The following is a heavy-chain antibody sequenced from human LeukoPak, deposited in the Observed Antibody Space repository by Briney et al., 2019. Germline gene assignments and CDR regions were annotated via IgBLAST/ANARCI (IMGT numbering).Heavy chain of an antibody. J-gene: IGHJ4*02. V-gene: IGHV1-2*02. D-gene: IGHD1-26*01. CDR2: INPNSGGT. CDR3: ARDPTGEWEPDN. Sequence: DSVKVSCRASGYTFTGYYMHWVRQAPGQGLEWMGWINPNSGGTNYAQKFQGRVTMTRDTSISTAYMELSRLRSDDTAVYYCARDPTGEWEPDNWGQGTLVTVSS. CDR1: GYTFTGYY.